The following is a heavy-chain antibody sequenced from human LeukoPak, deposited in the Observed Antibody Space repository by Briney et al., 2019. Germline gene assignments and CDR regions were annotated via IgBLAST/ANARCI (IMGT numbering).Heavy chain of an antibody. D-gene: IGHD3-16*01. V-gene: IGHV1-18*01. CDR2: ISACNGNT. CDR1: GYTFTSYG. Sequence: ASVKVSCKASGYTFTSYGISWVRQAPGQGLEWMGWISACNGNTNYAQKLQGRVTMATDTSTSTAYMELRSLRSDDTAVYYCARASWILGGFDCWGQGTLVTVSS. J-gene: IGHJ4*02. CDR3: ARASWILGGFDC.